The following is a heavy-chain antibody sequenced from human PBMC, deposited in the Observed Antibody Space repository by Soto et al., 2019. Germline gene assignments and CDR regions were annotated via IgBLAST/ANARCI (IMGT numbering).Heavy chain of an antibody. CDR1: GYSISRGYY. Sequence: SVTLSLTCTVSGYSISRGYYWGWIRQPPGKGVQWSGTIYHDGTTYSNPSLNGRVTISVSTSQNRFSLTLRSVTAADTAVYYCARVPYHYARGTYRPRWFDPWGQGTLVTVSS. CDR2: IYHDGTT. CDR3: ARVPYHYARGTYRPRWFDP. V-gene: IGHV4-38-2*02. D-gene: IGHD3-16*02. J-gene: IGHJ5*02.